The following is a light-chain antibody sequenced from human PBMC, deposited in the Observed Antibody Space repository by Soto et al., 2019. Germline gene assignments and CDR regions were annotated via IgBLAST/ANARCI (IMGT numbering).Light chain of an antibody. CDR1: QSVSSN. CDR2: GAS. CDR3: QQYGSSGT. J-gene: IGKJ3*01. V-gene: IGKV3-15*01. Sequence: EMVMQQSPATLSVSPGERAPLSCRASQSVSSNLAWYQQNPGQAPRLLIYGASTRATGIPARFSGSGSGTDFTLTISRLEPEDFAVYYCQQYGSSGTFGHGTKVDIK.